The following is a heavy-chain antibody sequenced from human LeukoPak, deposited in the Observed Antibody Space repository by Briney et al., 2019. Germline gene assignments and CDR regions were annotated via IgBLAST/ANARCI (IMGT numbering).Heavy chain of an antibody. J-gene: IGHJ4*02. Sequence: GGSLRLSCAASGFTFSSYSMNWVRQAPGKGLEWVSSISSSSSYIYYADSVKGRFTLSRDNAKNSLYVQMNSLRAEDTAVYYCARGRTAKTPFDYGGQGTLVTVS. D-gene: IGHD2-21*02. V-gene: IGHV3-21*01. CDR1: GFTFSSYS. CDR2: ISSSSSYI. CDR3: ARGRTAKTPFDY.